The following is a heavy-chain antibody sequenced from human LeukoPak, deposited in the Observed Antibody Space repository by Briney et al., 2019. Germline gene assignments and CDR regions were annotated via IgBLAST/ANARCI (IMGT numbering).Heavy chain of an antibody. D-gene: IGHD3-9*01. CDR2: ISSGSHTM. V-gene: IGHV3-48*03. CDR3: VRKTLTGPVY. Sequence: GGSLRLSCAASGFSFSSYELNWVRQAPGKGLEWVSYISSGSHTMYYADSVKGRFTISRDNTKNSLYLQMNSLRAEDTAVYYCVRKTLTGPVYWGQGALVTVSS. CDR1: GFSFSSYE. J-gene: IGHJ4*02.